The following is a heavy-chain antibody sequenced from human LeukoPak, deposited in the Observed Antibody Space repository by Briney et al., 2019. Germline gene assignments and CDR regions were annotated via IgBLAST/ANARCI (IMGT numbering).Heavy chain of an antibody. D-gene: IGHD4-17*01. J-gene: IGHJ4*02. CDR1: GFTFSSYG. V-gene: IGHV3-30*03. CDR2: ISYDGSNK. CDR3: ARNGRRTTVTSDV. Sequence: GRSLRLSCAASGFTFSSYGMHWVRQAPGKGLEWVAVISYDGSNKYYADSVKGRFTISRDNSKNTLYLQMNSLRDEDTALYCCARNGRRTTVTSDVWGQGTLVTVSS.